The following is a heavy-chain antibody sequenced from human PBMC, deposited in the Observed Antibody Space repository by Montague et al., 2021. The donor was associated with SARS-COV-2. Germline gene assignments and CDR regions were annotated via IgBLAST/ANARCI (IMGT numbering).Heavy chain of an antibody. V-gene: IGHV3-66*04. CDR3: ARQILTMVRGVPRNWFDP. Sequence: SLRLSCAASGFTVSSNYMTWVRQAPGKGLEWVSLIYSSGSTFYADSVQGRCTISRDNSNNTLYLHMNSLRAEDTAVYYCARQILTMVRGVPRNWFDPWGQGTLVTVSS. CDR1: GFTVSSNY. J-gene: IGHJ5*02. CDR2: IYSSGST. D-gene: IGHD3-10*01.